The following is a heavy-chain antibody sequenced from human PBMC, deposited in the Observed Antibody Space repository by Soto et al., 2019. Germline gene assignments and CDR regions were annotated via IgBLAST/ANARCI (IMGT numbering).Heavy chain of an antibody. CDR1: GFTFSSYV. V-gene: IGHV3-30*18. CDR3: ANILMVYAILDAFDI. Sequence: PGGALRLSCAASGFTFSSYVVHLVRQAPGKGLEWVAVISYDGSNKYYADSVKGRFIISRDNSKNTLYLQMNCLRAEDTAVYYCANILMVYAILDAFDIWGQGTMVTVSS. J-gene: IGHJ3*02. D-gene: IGHD2-8*01. CDR2: ISYDGSNK.